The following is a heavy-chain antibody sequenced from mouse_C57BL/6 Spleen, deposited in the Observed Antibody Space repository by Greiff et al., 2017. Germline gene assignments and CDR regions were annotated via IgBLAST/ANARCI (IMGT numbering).Heavy chain of an antibody. Sequence: QVQLQQPGAELVKPGASVKLSCKASGYTFTSYWMHRVKQRPGQGLEWIGMIHPNSGSTNYNEKFKSKATLTVDKSSSTAYMQLSSLTSEDSAVYYCARLRESYFDYWGQGTTLTVSS. CDR3: ARLRESYFDY. D-gene: IGHD1-1*01. CDR1: GYTFTSYW. J-gene: IGHJ2*01. V-gene: IGHV1-64*01. CDR2: IHPNSGST.